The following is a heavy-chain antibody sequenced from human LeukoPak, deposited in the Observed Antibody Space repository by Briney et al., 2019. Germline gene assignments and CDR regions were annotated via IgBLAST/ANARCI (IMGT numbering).Heavy chain of an antibody. Sequence: PGRSLRLSCAASGFIFDDYAMHWVRQAPGKGLEWVSGVSWKSDTVGYADSVKGRFTISRDNAKNSLYLQMNGLRAEVTALYYCAKSGKDGLLWFGELVSNYYYMDVWGKGTTVTVSS. CDR3: AKSGKDGLLWFGELVSNYYYMDV. J-gene: IGHJ6*03. CDR1: GFIFDDYA. D-gene: IGHD3-10*01. CDR2: VSWKSDTV. V-gene: IGHV3-9*01.